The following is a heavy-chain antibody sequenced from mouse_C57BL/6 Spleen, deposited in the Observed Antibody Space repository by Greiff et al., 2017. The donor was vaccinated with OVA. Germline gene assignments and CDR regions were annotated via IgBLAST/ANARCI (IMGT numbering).Heavy chain of an antibody. CDR1: GYTFNGYW. CDR2: ILPGSGST. J-gene: IGHJ3*01. D-gene: IGHD2-4*01. Sequence: QVQLQQSGAELMKPGASVKLSCKATGYTFNGYWIEWVKQRPGHGLEWIGEILPGSGSTNYNEKFKGKATFTADTSSNTAYMQLSSLTTEDSAIYYCARRYDYDSWFAYWGQGTLVTVSA. V-gene: IGHV1-9*01. CDR3: ARRYDYDSWFAY.